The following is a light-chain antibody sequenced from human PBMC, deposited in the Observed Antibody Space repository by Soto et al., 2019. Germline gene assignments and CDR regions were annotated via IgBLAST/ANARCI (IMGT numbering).Light chain of an antibody. CDR3: QQSYGTPRT. J-gene: IGKJ1*01. V-gene: IGKV1-39*01. Sequence: DFQMTQSPSTLSASVGDRVTITCRASQSISSYLNWYQQKPGKAPKLLIYAASSLQSGVPSRFSGSGSGTDFTLTISSLQPEDFATYYCQQSYGTPRTFGQGTKVDIK. CDR2: AAS. CDR1: QSISSY.